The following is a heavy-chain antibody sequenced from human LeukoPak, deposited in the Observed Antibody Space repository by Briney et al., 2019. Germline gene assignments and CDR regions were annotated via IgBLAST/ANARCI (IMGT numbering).Heavy chain of an antibody. V-gene: IGHV4-39*01. CDR2: IYYSGRT. CDR3: ARRLARPGYFDY. J-gene: IGHJ4*02. D-gene: IGHD3-9*01. Sequence: SETLSLTCTVSGGSISSSSYYWGWIRRPPGKGLEWSGSIYYSGRTYYNPSLKSRVTISVDTSKNQFSLKLSSVTAADTAVYYCARRLARPGYFDYWGQGTLVTVSS. CDR1: GGSISSSSYY.